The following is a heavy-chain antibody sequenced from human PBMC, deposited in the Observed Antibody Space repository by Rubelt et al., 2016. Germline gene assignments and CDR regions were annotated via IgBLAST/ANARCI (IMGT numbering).Heavy chain of an antibody. CDR3: ARGWGNWGRYFDY. CDR2: IYYSGST. D-gene: IGHD3-16*01. Sequence: QVQLQESGPGLVKPSESLSLTCTVSGGSVSSGSYYWSWIRQPPGKGLEWIGYIYYSGSTNYNPSPKSRVTIAVDTSKNQFSLKLSSVTAADTAVYYCARGWGNWGRYFDYWGQGTLVTVSS. J-gene: IGHJ4*02. CDR1: GGSVSSGSYY. V-gene: IGHV4-61*01.